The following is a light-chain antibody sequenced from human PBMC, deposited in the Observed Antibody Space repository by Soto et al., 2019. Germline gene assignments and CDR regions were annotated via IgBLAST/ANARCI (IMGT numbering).Light chain of an antibody. CDR1: SGHSSYI. V-gene: IGLV4-60*02. CDR2: LEGSGSY. Sequence: QSVLTQSSSASASLGSSVKLTCTLSSGHSSYIIAWHQQKLEGSGSYNKGSGVPDRFSGSSSGADRYLTISNLQFEDEADYYCETWDSNTRVFGGGTKLTVL. J-gene: IGLJ3*02. CDR3: ETWDSNTRV.